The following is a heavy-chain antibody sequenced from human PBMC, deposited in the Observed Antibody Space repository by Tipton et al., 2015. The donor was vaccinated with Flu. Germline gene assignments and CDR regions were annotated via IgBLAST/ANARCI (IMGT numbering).Heavy chain of an antibody. CDR3: ARDLGGQSSGWKGPFDY. CDR2: IYHSGST. CDR1: GGSFSGYY. J-gene: IGHJ4*02. D-gene: IGHD6-19*01. V-gene: IGHV4-38-2*02. Sequence: LRLSCAVYGGSFSGYYWGWIRQPPGKGLEWIGSIYHSGSTYYNPSLKSRVTISVDTSKNQFSLKLSSVTAADTAVYYCARDLGGQSSGWKGPFDYWGQGTLVTVSS.